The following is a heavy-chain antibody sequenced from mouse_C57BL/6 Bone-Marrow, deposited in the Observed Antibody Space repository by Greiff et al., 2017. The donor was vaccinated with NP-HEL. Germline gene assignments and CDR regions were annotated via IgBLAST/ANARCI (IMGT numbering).Heavy chain of an antibody. D-gene: IGHD1-1*01. CDR3: ARGNITTVVDY. Sequence: EVKLMESGGGLVKPGGSLKLSCAASGFTFSSYAMSWVRQTPEKRLEWVATISDGGSYTYYPDNVKGRFTISRDNAKNNLYLQMSHLKSEDTAMYYCARGNITTVVDYWGQGTTLTVSS. CDR2: ISDGGSYT. V-gene: IGHV5-4*03. J-gene: IGHJ2*01. CDR1: GFTFSSYA.